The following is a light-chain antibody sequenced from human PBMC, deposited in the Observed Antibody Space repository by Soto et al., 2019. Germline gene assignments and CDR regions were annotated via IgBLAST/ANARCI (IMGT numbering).Light chain of an antibody. Sequence: QSVLTQPPSVSGAPGQRVTISCTGSSSNIGAGYDVHWYRQVPGTAPKLLIFGNTNRPSGVPDRFSGSKSGSSASLAITGLQAEDESEYYCQSYDSRLTGSVFGGGTKLTVL. J-gene: IGLJ3*02. CDR3: QSYDSRLTGSV. CDR1: SSNIGAGYD. CDR2: GNT. V-gene: IGLV1-40*01.